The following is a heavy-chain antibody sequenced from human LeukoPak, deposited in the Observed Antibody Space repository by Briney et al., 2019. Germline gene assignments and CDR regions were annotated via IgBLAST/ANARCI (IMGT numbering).Heavy chain of an antibody. V-gene: IGHV3-33*01. CDR1: GFTFSSYS. CDR2: IWYFGSNE. D-gene: IGHD6-19*01. J-gene: IGHJ4*02. CDR3: ARQTGSGFCDY. Sequence: PGGSLRLSCAAPGFTFSSYSMHWVRQAPGKGRGWVAIIWYFGSNEYYADSVKGRFTISRDNSKNTLHLQMNSLRAEDTAVYYCARQTGSGFCDYWGQGTLVTVSS.